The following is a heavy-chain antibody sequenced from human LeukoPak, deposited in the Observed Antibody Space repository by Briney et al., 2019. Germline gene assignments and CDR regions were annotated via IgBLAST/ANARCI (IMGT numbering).Heavy chain of an antibody. CDR3: ARELAALYYYGMDV. D-gene: IGHD6-25*01. CDR2: ISAYNGNT. Sequence: ASVKVSCKASGYTFTSYGISWVRQAPGQGLEWMGWISAYNGNTNYAQKLQGRVTMTTDTSTSTADMELRSLRSDDTAVYYCARELAALYYYGMDVWGQGTTVTVSS. CDR1: GYTFTSYG. V-gene: IGHV1-18*01. J-gene: IGHJ6*02.